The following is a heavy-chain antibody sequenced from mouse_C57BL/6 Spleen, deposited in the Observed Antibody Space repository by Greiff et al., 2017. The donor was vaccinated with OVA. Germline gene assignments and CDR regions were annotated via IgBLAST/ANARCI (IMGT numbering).Heavy chain of an antibody. D-gene: IGHD1-1*01. J-gene: IGHJ1*03. CDR3: TRDGTTVVATDWYFDV. Sequence: DVMLVESGEGLVKPGGSLKLSCAASGFTFSSYAMSWVRQTPEKRLEWVAYISSGGDYIYYADTVKGRFTISRDNARNTLYLQMSSLKSEDTAMYYCTRDGTTVVATDWYFDVWGTGTTVTVSS. CDR1: GFTFSSYA. CDR2: ISSGGDYI. V-gene: IGHV5-9-1*02.